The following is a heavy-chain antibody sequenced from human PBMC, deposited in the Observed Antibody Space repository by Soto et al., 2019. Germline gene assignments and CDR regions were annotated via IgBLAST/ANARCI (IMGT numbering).Heavy chain of an antibody. D-gene: IGHD6-19*01. V-gene: IGHV3-33*01. CDR2: IWYDGSNK. CDR3: AREVPGYSSGWYKGYYGMDV. J-gene: IGHJ6*02. CDR1: GFTFSSYG. Sequence: QVQLVESGGGVVQPGRSLRLSCAASGFTFSSYGMHWVRQAPGKGLEWVAVIWYDGSNKYYADSVKGRFTISRDNSKNTLYLQMNSLRAEDTAVYYYAREVPGYSSGWYKGYYGMDVWGQGTTVTVSS.